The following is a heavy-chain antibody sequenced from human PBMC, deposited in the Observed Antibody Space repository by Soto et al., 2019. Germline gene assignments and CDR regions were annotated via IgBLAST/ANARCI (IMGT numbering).Heavy chain of an antibody. D-gene: IGHD3-22*01. CDR1: GFTFSNAW. Sequence: PGGSLRLSCAASGFTFSNAWMSWVRQAPGKGLEWVGRIKSKTDGGTTDYAAPVKGRFTISRDDSKNTLYLQMNSLKTEDTAVYYCTKDPNDRSGYSYWLDPWGQGTLVTVYS. CDR2: IKSKTDGGTT. V-gene: IGHV3-15*01. CDR3: TKDPNDRSGYSYWLDP. J-gene: IGHJ5*02.